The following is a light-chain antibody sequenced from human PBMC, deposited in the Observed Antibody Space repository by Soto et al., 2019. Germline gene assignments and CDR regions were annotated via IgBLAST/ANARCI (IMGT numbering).Light chain of an antibody. J-gene: IGLJ1*01. CDR2: EVN. V-gene: IGLV2-18*02. Sequence: QSALTQPPSVSGSPGQSVTISCTGSESDFATHNSVSWYQQPPGTAPKLIIFEVNNRPTGVTERFSESKSGNTASLTISGLRPEDEADYYGSSYISSITSHVFGTGTKVTVL. CDR3: SSYISSITSHV. CDR1: ESDFATHNS.